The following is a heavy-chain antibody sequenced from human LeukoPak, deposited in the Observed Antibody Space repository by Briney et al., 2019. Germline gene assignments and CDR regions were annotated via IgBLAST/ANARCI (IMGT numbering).Heavy chain of an antibody. CDR1: GYTFTSYG. Sequence: SVKVSCKASGYTFTSYGISWVRQAPGQGLEWMGGIIPIFGTANYAQKFQGRVTITTDESTSTAYMELSSLRSEDTAVYYCARDPLMITFRGVYFDYWGQGTLVTVSS. V-gene: IGHV1-69*05. J-gene: IGHJ4*02. CDR3: ARDPLMITFRGVYFDY. D-gene: IGHD3-16*01. CDR2: IIPIFGTA.